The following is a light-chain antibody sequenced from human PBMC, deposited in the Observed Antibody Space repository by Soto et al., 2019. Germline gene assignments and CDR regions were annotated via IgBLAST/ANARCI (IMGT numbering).Light chain of an antibody. Sequence: DIQMTQSPSSLSASVGNRATITCRASQTIGTFLNWYHHKPGKAPSLLIYASSNLQSVFPSRCSGSGSGTHFTLTISILQPEDFATYYHQQLNSYPFGQGTRLEIK. J-gene: IGKJ5*01. CDR3: QQLNSYP. CDR1: QTIGTF. V-gene: IGKV1-39*01. CDR2: ASS.